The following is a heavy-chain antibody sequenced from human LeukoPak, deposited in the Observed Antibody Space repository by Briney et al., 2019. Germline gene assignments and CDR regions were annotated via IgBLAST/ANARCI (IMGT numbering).Heavy chain of an antibody. V-gene: IGHV3-53*01. J-gene: IGHJ4*02. CDR3: TRSDGGYFDY. CDR1: GFTVSSNY. CDR2: IYSGGST. Sequence: PGGSLRLSCAASGFTVSSNYMSWVRQAPGKGLEGVSVIYSGGSTYYADSVKGRFTISRDNSKNTLYLQMNSLRAEDTAVYYCTRSDGGYFDYWGQGTLVTVSS. D-gene: IGHD3-16*01.